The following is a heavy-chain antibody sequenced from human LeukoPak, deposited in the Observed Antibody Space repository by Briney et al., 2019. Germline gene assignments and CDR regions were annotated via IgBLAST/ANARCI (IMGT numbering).Heavy chain of an antibody. J-gene: IGHJ6*02. CDR3: ARDGCSSLSCFSLYGMDV. V-gene: IGHV3-30-3*01. D-gene: IGHD2-2*01. CDR1: RFTFSSYA. Sequence: GGSLRLSCAASRFTFSSYAMHWVRQAPGKGLEWVALISDDGNNKYYADSVKGRFTISRDNSKSTLYLQMNSLRAEDTAVYYCARDGCSSLSCFSLYGMDVWGQGTTVTVSS. CDR2: ISDDGNNK.